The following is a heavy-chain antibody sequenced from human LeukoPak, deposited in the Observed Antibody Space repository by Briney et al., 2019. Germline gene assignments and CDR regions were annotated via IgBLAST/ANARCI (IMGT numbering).Heavy chain of an antibody. CDR3: ARDLQAIVVVPAAIGWFDP. D-gene: IGHD2-2*01. V-gene: IGHV1-69*13. J-gene: IGHJ5*02. CDR1: GGTFSSYA. CDR2: IIPIFGTA. Sequence: ASVKVSCKASGGTFSSYAISWVRQAPGQGLEWMGGIIPIFGTANYAQKFQGRVTITADESTSTAYMELSSLRSEDTAVYYCARDLQAIVVVPAAIGWFDPWGQGTLVTVSS.